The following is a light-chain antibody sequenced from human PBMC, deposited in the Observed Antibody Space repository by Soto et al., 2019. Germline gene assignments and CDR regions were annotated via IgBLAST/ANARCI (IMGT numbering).Light chain of an antibody. Sequence: EIVLTQSPATLSLSPGERATLSCRASQSVSSNLAWYQQKPGQAPRLLIYGASTRATGIPARFSGSGSGTDFTLSISSLEPEDSAVYYCQQHLGRHTFGQGTKVDIK. CDR1: QSVSSN. J-gene: IGKJ1*01. CDR2: GAS. V-gene: IGKV3D-11*02. CDR3: QQHLGRHT.